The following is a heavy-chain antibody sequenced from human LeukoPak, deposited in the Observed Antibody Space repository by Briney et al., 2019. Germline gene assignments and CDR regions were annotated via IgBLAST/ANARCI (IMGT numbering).Heavy chain of an antibody. J-gene: IGHJ4*02. V-gene: IGHV4-31*03. CDR2: IYYSGST. CDR3: ATKGPRRGYFDY. CDR1: GGSISSGGYY. Sequence: SETLSLTCTVSGGSISSGGYYWSWIRQHPGKGLEWIGYIYYSGSTYYNPSLKSRVTISVDTSKNQFSLKLSSVTAADTAVYYCATKGPRRGYFDYWGQGTLVAVSS.